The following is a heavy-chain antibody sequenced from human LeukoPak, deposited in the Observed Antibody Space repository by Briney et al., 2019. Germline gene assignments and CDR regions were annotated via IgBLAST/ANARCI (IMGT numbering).Heavy chain of an antibody. D-gene: IGHD3-10*01. CDR1: GGSISSYY. Sequence: PSETLSLTCTVSGGSISSYYWSWLRQPAGKGLEWIGRIYTSGSTNYNPSLKSRVTMSVDTSKNQFSLKLSSVTAADTAVYYCARVSYYGSGSYYPYYYYGMDVWGQGTTVTVSS. CDR2: IYTSGST. CDR3: ARVSYYGSGSYYPYYYYGMDV. V-gene: IGHV4-4*07. J-gene: IGHJ6*02.